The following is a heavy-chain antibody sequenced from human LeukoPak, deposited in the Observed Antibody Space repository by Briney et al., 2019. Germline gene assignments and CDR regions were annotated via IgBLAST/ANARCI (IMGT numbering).Heavy chain of an antibody. CDR2: IYYSAST. D-gene: IGHD3-22*01. CDR1: GGSLSSGDYY. J-gene: IGHJ4*02. Sequence: KPSETLSLTCTVSGGSLSSGDYYWSWIRQPPGRGLEWIGYIYYSASTYYNPSLKSRVTISVDTSKNQFSLKLSSVTAADTAVYYCARVHSSGYYGGYWGQGTLVTVSS. V-gene: IGHV4-30-4*01. CDR3: ARVHSSGYYGGY.